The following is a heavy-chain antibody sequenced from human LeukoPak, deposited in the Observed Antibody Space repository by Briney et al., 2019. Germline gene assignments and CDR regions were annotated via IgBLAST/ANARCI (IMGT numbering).Heavy chain of an antibody. CDR3: ARPYYYGSRIDP. J-gene: IGHJ5*02. D-gene: IGHD3-22*01. V-gene: IGHV4-30-4*01. CDR1: GGALSIGGYY. Sequence: LSLTLTFSGGALSIGGYYWSWIRQPPGKGLEWIGYMYYSGSTYYNPSLKSRVTMSADTSKNQLSLKLSSVTAADTAVYYCARPYYYGSRIDPWGQGILVTVSS. CDR2: MYYSGST.